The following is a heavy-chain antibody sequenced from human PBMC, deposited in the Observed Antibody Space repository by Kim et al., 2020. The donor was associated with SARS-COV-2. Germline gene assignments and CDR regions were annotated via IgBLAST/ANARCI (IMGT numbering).Heavy chain of an antibody. D-gene: IGHD5-12*01. CDR2: ISGSGGST. Sequence: GGSLRLSCAASGFTFSSYAMSWVRQAPGKGLEWVSAISGSGGSTYYADSVKGRFTISRDNSKNTLYLQMNSLRAEDTAVYYCAKLGRVIVATELVLYFSRRGQGTLVPVSS. V-gene: IGHV3-23*01. CDR1: GFTFSSYA. CDR3: AKLGRVIVATELVLYFSR. J-gene: IGHJ4*02.